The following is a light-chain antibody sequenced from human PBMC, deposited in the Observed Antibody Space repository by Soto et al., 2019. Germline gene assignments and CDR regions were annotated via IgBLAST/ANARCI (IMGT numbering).Light chain of an antibody. CDR3: QQSYSTPLP. V-gene: IGKV1-39*01. J-gene: IGKJ1*01. CDR2: AAS. Sequence: DIQMTQSPSSLSASVGDRVTITCRASQSISSYLNWYQQKPGKAPKLLIYAASSLQSGVPSRFSGSGSGTDFTLTISSLQPEDFATYYCQQSYSTPLPFGQGPKVEIK. CDR1: QSISSY.